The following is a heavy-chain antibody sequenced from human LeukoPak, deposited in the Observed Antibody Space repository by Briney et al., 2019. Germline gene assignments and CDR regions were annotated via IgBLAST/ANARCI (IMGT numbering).Heavy chain of an antibody. J-gene: IGHJ4*02. Sequence: GGSLRLSCAASGFTFSSYWMSWVRQAPGKGLEWVANIKQDGSEKYYVDSVKGRFTISRDNAKNSLYLQMNSLRAEDSAVYYCAKDILYGSGSYQLDYWGQGTLVTVSS. V-gene: IGHV3-7*01. CDR1: GFTFSSYW. CDR3: AKDILYGSGSYQLDY. CDR2: IKQDGSEK. D-gene: IGHD3-10*01.